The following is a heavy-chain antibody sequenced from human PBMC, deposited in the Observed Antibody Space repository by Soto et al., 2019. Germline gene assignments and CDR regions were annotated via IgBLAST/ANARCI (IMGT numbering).Heavy chain of an antibody. CDR1: GGSISSGDYY. CDR2: IYYSGST. J-gene: IGHJ4*02. D-gene: IGHD3-10*01. CDR3: ARYYYGSGSYQDY. V-gene: IGHV4-30-4*01. Sequence: SETLSLTCTVSGGSISSGDYYWSWIRQPPGKGLEWIGYIYYSGSTYYNPSLKSRVTISVDTSNNQFSLKLTSVTAADTAVYYCARYYYGSGSYQDYWGQGTLVTSPQ.